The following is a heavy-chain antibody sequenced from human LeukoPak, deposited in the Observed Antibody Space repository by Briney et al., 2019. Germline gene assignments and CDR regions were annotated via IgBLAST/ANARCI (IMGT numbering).Heavy chain of an antibody. CDR2: IKWDGIET. J-gene: IGHJ5*02. CDR1: GFTFSSYW. Sequence: PGGSLRLFCAASGFTFSSYWMTWVRQAPGKGLEWVANIKWDGIETYYVDSVKGRFAISRNNAKNSLYLQMNNLRDEDTAVYYCAKNHVTVPNGDWFGPWGQGTLVTASS. V-gene: IGHV3-7*01. CDR3: AKNHVTVPNGDWFGP. D-gene: IGHD4-11*01.